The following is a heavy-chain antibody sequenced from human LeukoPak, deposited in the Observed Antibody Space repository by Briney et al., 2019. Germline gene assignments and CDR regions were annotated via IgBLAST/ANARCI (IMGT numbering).Heavy chain of an antibody. CDR1: GGTFSSYA. Sequence: GASVKVSCKASGGTFSSYAISGVRQAPGQGLEWMGGIIPIFGTTNYAQKFQGRVTITTDESTSTAYMELSSLRSEDTAVYYCAYSNSNWFDPWGQGTLVTVSS. V-gene: IGHV1-69*05. J-gene: IGHJ5*02. CDR2: IIPIFGTT. D-gene: IGHD4-11*01. CDR3: AYSNSNWFDP.